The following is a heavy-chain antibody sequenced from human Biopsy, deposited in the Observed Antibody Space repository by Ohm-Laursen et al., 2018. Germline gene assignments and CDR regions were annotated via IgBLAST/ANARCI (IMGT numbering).Heavy chain of an antibody. CDR2: ISPSGATT. D-gene: IGHD5-24*01. Sequence: GASVKVSCKASGNTFATYHIHWVRQAPGQGLEWMGVISPSGATTSFSQKFQGRITMTRDTSTGTVYMDLNRLGSEDTAVYYCARAGVGSDGTDSYYYGMDVWGPGTTVTVSS. CDR1: GNTFATYH. J-gene: IGHJ6*02. CDR3: ARAGVGSDGTDSYYYGMDV. V-gene: IGHV1-46*01.